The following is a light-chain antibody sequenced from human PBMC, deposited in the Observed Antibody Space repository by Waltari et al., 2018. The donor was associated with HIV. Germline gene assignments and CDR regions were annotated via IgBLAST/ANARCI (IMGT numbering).Light chain of an antibody. V-gene: IGKV4-1*01. CDR1: QNILYSSNNKNY. CDR3: QQYYSTPPT. Sequence: DIVMTQSPDSLAVSLGERAPINCKSSQNILYSSNNKNYLAWYQQKPGQPPKLLIYWASTRESGVPDRFSGSGSGTDFTLSISSLQAEDVAIYYCQQYYSTPPTFGQGTKLEIK. CDR2: WAS. J-gene: IGKJ2*01.